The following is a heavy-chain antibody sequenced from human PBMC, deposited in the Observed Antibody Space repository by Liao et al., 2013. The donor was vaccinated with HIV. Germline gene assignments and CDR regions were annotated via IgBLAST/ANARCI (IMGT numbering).Heavy chain of an antibody. Sequence: QVQLQESGPGLVKPSQTLSLTCTVSGGSISSGYYYWSWIRQPAGKGLEWIGRIYTSGSTNYNPSLKSRVTMSVDTSKNQFSLKLSSVTAADTAVYYCARETGSNSWYYYYYYMERLGQRDHGHRLL. CDR1: GGSISSGYYY. V-gene: IGHV4-61*02. CDR2: IYTSGST. CDR3: ARETGSNSWYYYYYYMER. D-gene: IGHD6-13*01. J-gene: IGHJ6*03.